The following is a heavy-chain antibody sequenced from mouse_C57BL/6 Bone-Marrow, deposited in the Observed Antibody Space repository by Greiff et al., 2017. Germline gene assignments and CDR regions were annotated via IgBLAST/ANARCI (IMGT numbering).Heavy chain of an antibody. CDR1: GFTFSDYY. J-gene: IGHJ1*03. Sequence: EVTLVESGGGLVQPGGSLKLSCAASGFTFSDYYMYWVRQTPEKRLEWVAYISNGGGSTYYPDTVKGRFTISRDNAKNTLYLQMSRLKSEDTAMYYCARHGATVVATDWYFDVWGTGTTVTVSS. CDR3: ARHGATVVATDWYFDV. V-gene: IGHV5-12*01. D-gene: IGHD1-1*01. CDR2: ISNGGGST.